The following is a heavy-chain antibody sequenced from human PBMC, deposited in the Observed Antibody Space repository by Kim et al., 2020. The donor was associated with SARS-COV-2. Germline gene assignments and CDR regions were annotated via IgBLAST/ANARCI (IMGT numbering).Heavy chain of an antibody. CDR2: MNPRSGNT. D-gene: IGHD6-19*01. Sequence: ASVKVSCKASGDTLSAYDINWVRQAPGQGLEWMGWMNPRSGNTGYAQTFQGRVAMTRDTSITTAYVEVSSLTSEDTAVYYCARALSKTVANAPYYFDYWG. CDR3: ARALSKTVANAPYYFDY. V-gene: IGHV1-8*01. J-gene: IGHJ4*01. CDR1: GDTLSAYD.